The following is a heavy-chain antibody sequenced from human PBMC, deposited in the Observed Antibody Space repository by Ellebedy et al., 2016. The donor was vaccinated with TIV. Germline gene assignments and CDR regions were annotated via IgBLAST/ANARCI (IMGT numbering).Heavy chain of an antibody. V-gene: IGHV3-23*01. CDR3: SVRGVIPYYFDY. CDR1: GSTFSSYA. CDR2: ISGSGGST. Sequence: GGSLRLSXAASGSTFSSYAMSWVRQAPGKGLEWVSAISGSGGSTYYADSVKGRFTISRDNSKNTLYLQMNSLRAEDTAVYYCSVRGVIPYYFDYWGQGTLVTVSS. D-gene: IGHD3-10*01. J-gene: IGHJ4*02.